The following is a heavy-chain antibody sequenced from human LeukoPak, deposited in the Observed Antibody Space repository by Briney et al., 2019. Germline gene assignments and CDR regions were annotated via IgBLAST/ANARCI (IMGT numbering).Heavy chain of an antibody. V-gene: IGHV3-23*01. CDR3: AKDFHGDGYNWGDY. J-gene: IGHJ4*02. CDR2: ISSSGGST. D-gene: IGHD5-24*01. CDR1: GFTFSSYA. Sequence: PGGSLRLSCAASGFTFSSYAMSWVRQAPGKGLEWVSAISSSGGSTYYADSVKGRFTISRDNSKNTLYLQTNSLRAEDTAVYYCAKDFHGDGYNWGDYWGQGTLVTVSS.